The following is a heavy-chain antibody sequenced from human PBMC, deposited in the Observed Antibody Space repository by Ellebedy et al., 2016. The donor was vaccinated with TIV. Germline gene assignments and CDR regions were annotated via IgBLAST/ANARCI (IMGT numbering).Heavy chain of an antibody. CDR3: AKGDGRGSFSELHY. V-gene: IGHV3-23*01. CDR2: ITGSGDRI. CDR1: GFTFSSHA. Sequence: GGSLRLSXSVSGFTFSSHAMSWVRQAPGKGLEWVSGITGSGDRIHYADSVKGRFTISRDNSKNTLYVQMNNLRAEDTAVYYCAKGDGRGSFSELHYWGQGTLVTVSS. D-gene: IGHD3-10*02. J-gene: IGHJ4*02.